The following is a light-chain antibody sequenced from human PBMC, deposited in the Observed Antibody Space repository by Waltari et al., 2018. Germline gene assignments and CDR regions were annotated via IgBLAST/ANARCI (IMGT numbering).Light chain of an antibody. V-gene: IGLV2-14*01. Sequence: QSALTQPASVSGSPGQSITIPCTGTSSHVGAYHYVSWYQHHPGKAPTPLIYGVSNRPPGVSNRFSGSKSGNTASLTISGVQAEDEADYYCSSYTGSSTLVIFGGGTKLTVL. J-gene: IGLJ2*01. CDR1: SSHVGAYHY. CDR2: GVS. CDR3: SSYTGSSTLVI.